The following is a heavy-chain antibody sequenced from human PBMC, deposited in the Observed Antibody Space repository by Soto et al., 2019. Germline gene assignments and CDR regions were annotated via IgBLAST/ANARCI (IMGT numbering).Heavy chain of an antibody. CDR2: INWNGGST. J-gene: IGHJ4*02. V-gene: IGHV3-20*04. CDR1: GFTFDDYG. CDR3: AGERDYYDSSGSWRDSDFDY. D-gene: IGHD3-22*01. Sequence: SGGSLRLSCAVSGFTFDDYGMSWVRQAPGKGLEWVSGINWNGGSTGYADSVKGRFTISRDNVKNSLHLHMNSLRAEDTAVYYCAGERDYYDSSGSWRDSDFDYWGQGTQVTVSS.